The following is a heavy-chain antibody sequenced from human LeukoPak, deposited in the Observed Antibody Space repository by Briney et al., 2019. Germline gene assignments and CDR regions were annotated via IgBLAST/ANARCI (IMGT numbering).Heavy chain of an antibody. CDR1: GFTFSSYA. D-gene: IGHD3-10*01. CDR2: ITDSGGGT. Sequence: GGSLRLSCAASGFTFSSYAMSWVRQAPGKGLEWVSSITDSGGGTFYADSVKGRFTISRDNSKNTLFLQLNSLRAEDTDVYYGAIRGAGYYFDYWGEGTLVTVSS. CDR3: AIRGAGYYFDY. V-gene: IGHV3-23*01. J-gene: IGHJ4*02.